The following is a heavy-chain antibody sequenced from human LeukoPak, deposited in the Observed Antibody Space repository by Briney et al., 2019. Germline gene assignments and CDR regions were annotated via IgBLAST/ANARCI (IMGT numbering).Heavy chain of an antibody. CDR2: ISAYNGNT. CDR1: GYTFTSYG. Sequence: ASVKVSCKASGYTFTSYGISWVQQAPGQGLEWMGWISAYNGNTNYAQKLQGRVTMTTDTSTSTAYMELRSLRSDDTAVYYCARVRDYVWGSYRYTFPDYWGQGTLVTVSS. J-gene: IGHJ4*02. CDR3: ARVRDYVWGSYRYTFPDY. D-gene: IGHD3-16*02. V-gene: IGHV1-18*01.